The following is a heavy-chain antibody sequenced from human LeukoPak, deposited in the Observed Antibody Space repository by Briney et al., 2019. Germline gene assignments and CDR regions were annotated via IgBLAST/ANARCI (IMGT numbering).Heavy chain of an antibody. D-gene: IGHD3-10*01. CDR1: GGSFSGYY. Sequence: SETLSLTCAVHGGSFSGYYWSWIRQPPGKGLEWIGEVLHDGSTNYNPSLKSRLTISVDTSNKQFSLRLSSVTAADAAVYFCARGPYYFGSGSFGDYWGQGTLVAVSS. CDR3: ARGPYYFGSGSFGDY. CDR2: VLHDGST. V-gene: IGHV4-34*01. J-gene: IGHJ4*02.